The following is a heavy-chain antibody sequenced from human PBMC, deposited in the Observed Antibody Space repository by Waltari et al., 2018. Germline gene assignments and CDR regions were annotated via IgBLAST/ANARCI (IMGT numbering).Heavy chain of an antibody. CDR3: ARDWGITMVQGVITPYGMDV. CDR1: GSTFSVYA. J-gene: IGHJ6*02. D-gene: IGHD3-10*01. V-gene: IGHV3-30-3*01. CDR2: ISYDGSNK. Sequence: QVQLVVSGGGVVQPGRSLRLSCAASGSTFSVYAMHWVRQAPGKRLEWVAVISYDGSNKYYADSVKGRFTISRDNSKNTLYLQMNSLRAEDTAVYYCARDWGITMVQGVITPYGMDVWGQGTTVTVSS.